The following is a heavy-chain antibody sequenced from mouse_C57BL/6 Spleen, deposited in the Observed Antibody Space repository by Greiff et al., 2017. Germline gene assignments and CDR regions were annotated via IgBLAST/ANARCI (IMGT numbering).Heavy chain of an antibody. CDR2: IDPSDSET. Sequence: QVQLQQPGAELVRPGSSVKLSCKASGYTFTSYWMHWVKQRPIQGLEWIGNIDPSDSETPYNQKFKDKATLTVDKSSSTAYMQLSSLTSEDSAVYYCARGRVYYYGGRPFDYWGQGTTLTVSS. J-gene: IGHJ2*01. V-gene: IGHV1-52*01. CDR3: ARGRVYYYGGRPFDY. D-gene: IGHD1-1*01. CDR1: GYTFTSYW.